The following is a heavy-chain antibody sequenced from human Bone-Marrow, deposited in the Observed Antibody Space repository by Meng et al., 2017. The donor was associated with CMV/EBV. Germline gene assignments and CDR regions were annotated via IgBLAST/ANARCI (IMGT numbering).Heavy chain of an antibody. CDR3: ASTTSSGWYRWFDP. J-gene: IGHJ5*02. CDR1: GFTVSTNY. Sequence: GESLKISCSASGFTVSTNYMSWVRQAPGKGLEWVSYISSSGSTIYYADSVKGRFTISRDNAKNSLYLQMNSLRAEDTAVYYCASTTSSGWYRWFDPCGQGTLVTVSS. D-gene: IGHD6-19*01. CDR2: ISSSGSTI. V-gene: IGHV3-11*04.